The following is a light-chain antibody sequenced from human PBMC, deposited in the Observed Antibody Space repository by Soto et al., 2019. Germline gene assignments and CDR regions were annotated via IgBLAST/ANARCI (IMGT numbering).Light chain of an antibody. Sequence: DIQMTQSPSTLSASVGDRVTITCRASQSVDTCLAWYQQKPGKAPHLLIYKPSSLETGVPSRFSGSGSVTEFTLTISSLQPDDVATYYCQQFYRYPWTFGQGTKVEIK. J-gene: IGKJ1*01. CDR3: QQFYRYPWT. V-gene: IGKV1-5*03. CDR1: QSVDTC. CDR2: KPS.